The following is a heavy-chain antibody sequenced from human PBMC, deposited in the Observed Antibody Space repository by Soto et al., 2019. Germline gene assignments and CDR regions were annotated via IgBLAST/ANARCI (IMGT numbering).Heavy chain of an antibody. CDR1: GFTFSSYE. CDR3: ARDQEAGSFFPYYYGRDV. J-gene: IGHJ6*04. Sequence: GGSLRLSCATSGFTFSSYEMNWVRQAPGKGLEWVSYISSSGSTIYYADSVKGRFTISRDNAKNSLYLQMDSLRAEDTAVYYCARDQEAGSFFPYYYGRDVWGKGPRVTVPS. CDR2: ISSSGSTI. V-gene: IGHV3-48*03. D-gene: IGHD6-13*01.